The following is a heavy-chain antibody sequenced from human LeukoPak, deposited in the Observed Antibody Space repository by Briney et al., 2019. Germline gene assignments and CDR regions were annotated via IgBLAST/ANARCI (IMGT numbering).Heavy chain of an antibody. CDR2: IYYSGST. Sequence: SETLSLTCTVSGGSISSYYWSWIRQPPGKGLEWIGYIYYSGSTNYNPSLKSRVTISVDTSKNQFSLKLSSVTAADTAVYYCARSPIVVVPAAPLGAFDIWGQGTMVTVSS. CDR1: GGSISSYY. J-gene: IGHJ3*02. CDR3: ARSPIVVVPAAPLGAFDI. D-gene: IGHD2-2*01. V-gene: IGHV4-59*01.